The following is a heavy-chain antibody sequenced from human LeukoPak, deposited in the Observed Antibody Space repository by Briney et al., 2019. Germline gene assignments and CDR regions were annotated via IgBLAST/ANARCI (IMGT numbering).Heavy chain of an antibody. CDR2: IYTSGST. V-gene: IGHV4-4*07. D-gene: IGHD6-6*01. Sequence: SETLSLTPTVSGGSLSSFYWRWVRPPAGEGLEWIWRIYTSGSTNYNPSLKSRVTVSVDTSKNQFSLKLSSVTAADTAVYYCAREWASSSKRYYYYYGMDVWGQGTTVTVSS. CDR1: GGSLSSFY. J-gene: IGHJ6*02. CDR3: AREWASSSKRYYYYYGMDV.